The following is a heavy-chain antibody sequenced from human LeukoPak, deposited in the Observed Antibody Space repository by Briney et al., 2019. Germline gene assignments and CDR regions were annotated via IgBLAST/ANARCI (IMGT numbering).Heavy chain of an antibody. D-gene: IGHD3-10*01. CDR3: AKSNGYGLIDI. CDR2: INYSRST. Sequence: SETLSFTGAVSGGSISSINWWSWVRQPPGKGLEWIGEINYSRSTNYSPSLKSRVTISVDTSKNQCSLKLNSVAAADTAVYYCAKSNGYGLIDIWGQGTMVTVSS. CDR1: GGSISSINW. J-gene: IGHJ3*02. V-gene: IGHV4-4*02.